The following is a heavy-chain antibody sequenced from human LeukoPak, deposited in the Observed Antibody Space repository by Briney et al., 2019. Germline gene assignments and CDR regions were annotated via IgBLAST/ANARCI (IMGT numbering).Heavy chain of an antibody. D-gene: IGHD3-10*01. CDR2: ISVYNDNT. CDR3: ARAYMVRGPPRDYYYYMDV. J-gene: IGHJ6*03. V-gene: IGHV1-18*01. CDR1: GYTFTSYG. Sequence: GASVKVSCKASGYTFTSYGVSWVRQAPGQGLEWMGWISVYNDNTNYAQKLQGRVTMTTDTSTSTAYMKLRSLISDDTAVYYCARAYMVRGPPRDYYYYMDVWGKGTTVTVSS.